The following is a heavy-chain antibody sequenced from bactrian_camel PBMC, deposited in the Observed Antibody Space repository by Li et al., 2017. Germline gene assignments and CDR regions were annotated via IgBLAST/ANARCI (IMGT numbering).Heavy chain of an antibody. CDR2: IAVDSKDT. J-gene: IGHJ4*01. V-gene: IGHV3-2*01. CDR1: GFTSANSD. D-gene: IGHD1*01. Sequence: HVQLVESGGGLVQPGGSLRLSCAASGFTSANSDMSWIRQAPGKGLEWASTIAVDSKDTYYVDTVKGRFTISRDNAKSTVYLQMNSLQSEDTALYYCAKGLYSTADAVGHRVRGQGTQVTVS.